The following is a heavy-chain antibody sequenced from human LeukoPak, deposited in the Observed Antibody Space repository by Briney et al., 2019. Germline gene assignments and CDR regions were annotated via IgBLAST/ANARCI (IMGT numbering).Heavy chain of an antibody. V-gene: IGHV1-8*01. Sequence: ASVKASCKASGYTFTSYDIDWVRQATGQGLEWMGWMNPNSGNTGYAQKFQGRVTMTRNTSISTAYMELSSLRSEDTAVYYCARGNGYGSGSYGMDVWGQGTTVTVSS. D-gene: IGHD3-10*01. CDR1: GYTFTSYD. J-gene: IGHJ6*02. CDR3: ARGNGYGSGSYGMDV. CDR2: MNPNSGNT.